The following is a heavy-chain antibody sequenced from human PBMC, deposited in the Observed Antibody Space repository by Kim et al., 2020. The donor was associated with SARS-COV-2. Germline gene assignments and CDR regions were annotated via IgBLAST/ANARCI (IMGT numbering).Heavy chain of an antibody. V-gene: IGHV4-31*03. J-gene: IGHJ4*02. Sequence: SETLSLTCTVSGGSISSGGYYWSWIRQHPGKGLEWIGYIYYSGSTYYNPSLKSRVTISVDTSKNQFSLKLSSVTAADMAVYYCASLDSSGYFGKDYWGQGTRVTVSS. CDR3: ASLDSSGYFGKDY. CDR2: IYYSGST. CDR1: GGSISSGGYY. D-gene: IGHD3-22*01.